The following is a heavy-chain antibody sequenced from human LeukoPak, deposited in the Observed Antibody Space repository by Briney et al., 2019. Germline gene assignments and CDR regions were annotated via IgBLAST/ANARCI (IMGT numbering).Heavy chain of an antibody. Sequence: GGSLRLSCAASGFTVSSNYMSWVRQAPGKGLEWVSVIYSGGSTYYADSVKGRFTISRDNSKNTLYLQMNSLRAEDTAVYYCARMVLGVSGYYYGMDVWGQGTTVTVSS. CDR2: IYSGGST. CDR1: GFTVSSNY. V-gene: IGHV3-53*01. CDR3: ARMVLGVSGYYYGMDV. D-gene: IGHD3-10*01. J-gene: IGHJ6*02.